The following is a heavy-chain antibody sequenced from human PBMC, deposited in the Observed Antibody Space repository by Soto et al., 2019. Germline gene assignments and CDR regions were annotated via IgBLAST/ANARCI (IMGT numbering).Heavy chain of an antibody. CDR2: IYYSGST. Sequence: ETLSLTCTVSGGSISSYYWSWIRQPPGKGLEWIGYIYYSGSTNYNPSLKSRVTISVDTSKNQFSLKLSSVTAADTAVYYCARDAYNCSSTSCYPGALDYWGQGTLVTVSS. V-gene: IGHV4-59*12. CDR1: GGSISSYY. J-gene: IGHJ4*02. CDR3: ARDAYNCSSTSCYPGALDY. D-gene: IGHD2-2*01.